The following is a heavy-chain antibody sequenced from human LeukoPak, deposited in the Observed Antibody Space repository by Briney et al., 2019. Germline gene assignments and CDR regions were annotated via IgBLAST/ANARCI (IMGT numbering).Heavy chain of an antibody. V-gene: IGHV1-8*01. CDR2: MNPNSGNT. CDR1: RYTFTSYD. J-gene: IGHJ4*02. Sequence: ASVKVSCKASRYTFTSYDINWVRQATGQGLEWMGWMNPNSGNTGYAQKFQGRVTMTRNTSISTAYMELSSLRSEDTAVYYCARVRAVAGRTLGYWGQGTLVTVSS. D-gene: IGHD6-19*01. CDR3: ARVRAVAGRTLGY.